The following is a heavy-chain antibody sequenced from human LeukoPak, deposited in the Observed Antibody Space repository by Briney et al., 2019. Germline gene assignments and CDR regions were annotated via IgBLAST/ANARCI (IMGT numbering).Heavy chain of an antibody. J-gene: IGHJ4*02. D-gene: IGHD6-13*01. V-gene: IGHV3-64*02. CDR1: GFTFSGYA. Sequence: GGSLRLSCAVAGFTFSGYAMHWVRQAPGKGLEYVSGICSNGGDTYYADSVKGRFTISRDNSKNTLYLQMGSLRADDMAVYYCARGGSWYQLNSWGQGTLVTVSS. CDR2: ICSNGGDT. CDR3: ARGGSWYQLNS.